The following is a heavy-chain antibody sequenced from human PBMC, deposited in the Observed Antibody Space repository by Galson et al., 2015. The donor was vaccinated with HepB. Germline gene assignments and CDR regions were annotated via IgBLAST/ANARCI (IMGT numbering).Heavy chain of an antibody. CDR2: IKQDGSEK. CDR3: AGDRYCSSTSCYVGYYYYYGMDV. V-gene: IGHV3-7*03. CDR1: GFTFSSYR. D-gene: IGHD2-2*01. J-gene: IGHJ6*02. Sequence: SLRLSCAASGFTFSSYRMSWVRQAPGKGLEWVANIKQDGSEKYYEDSVKGRFTISRDNAKNSLYLQMNSLRAEDTAVYYCAGDRYCSSTSCYVGYYYYYGMDVWGQGTTVTVSS.